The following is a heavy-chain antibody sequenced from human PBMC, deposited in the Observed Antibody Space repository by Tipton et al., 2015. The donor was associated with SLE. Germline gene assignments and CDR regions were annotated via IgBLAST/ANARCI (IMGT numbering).Heavy chain of an antibody. D-gene: IGHD6-6*01. Sequence: TLSLTCTVSGGSSSSGDYPWISSGGYYWSWIRQHPGKGLEWIGFIFHSGNIYYNPSLKSRVFISVDTSKNQFSLRVNSVTAADTAVYYCARDRSSSPGYMDVWGRGTTVIVSS. CDR1: GGSSSSGDYPWISSGGYY. V-gene: IGHV4-31*03. CDR3: ARDRSSSPGYMDV. J-gene: IGHJ6*04. CDR2: IFHSGNI.